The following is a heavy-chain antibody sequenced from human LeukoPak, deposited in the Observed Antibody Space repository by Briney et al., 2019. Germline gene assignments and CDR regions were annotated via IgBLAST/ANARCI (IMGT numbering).Heavy chain of an antibody. J-gene: IGHJ6*03. V-gene: IGHV3-30*02. CDR2: IRYDGSNK. D-gene: IGHD3-16*01. Sequence: VGSLRLSCAASGFTFSSYGMHWVRQAPGKGLEWVAFIRYDGSNKYYADSVKGRFTISRDNSKNTLYLQMNSLRAEDTAVYYCAKFGQHRVGYYMDVWGKGTTVTVSS. CDR1: GFTFSSYG. CDR3: AKFGQHRVGYYMDV.